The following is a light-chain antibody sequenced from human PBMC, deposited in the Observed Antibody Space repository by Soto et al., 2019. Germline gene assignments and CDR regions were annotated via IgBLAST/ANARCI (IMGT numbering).Light chain of an antibody. Sequence: QSVLTQPPSVSEAPGQRVTISCTGSSSNIGAGYEAHWYQQVPGTAPKLLIYENNNRPSGVPDRFSGSKSGTSASLAITGLQAEDEAEYYCQSYDRSLSGYVFGTGTKRTVL. CDR1: SSNIGAGYE. CDR2: ENN. CDR3: QSYDRSLSGYV. J-gene: IGLJ1*01. V-gene: IGLV1-40*01.